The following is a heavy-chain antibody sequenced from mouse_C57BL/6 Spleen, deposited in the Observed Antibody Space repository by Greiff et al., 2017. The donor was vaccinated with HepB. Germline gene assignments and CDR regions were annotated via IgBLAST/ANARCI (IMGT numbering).Heavy chain of an antibody. J-gene: IGHJ4*01. CDR2: IRLKSDNYAT. CDR3: TEDGSSYAMDY. Sequence: EVKLVESGGGLVQPGGSMKLSCVASGFTFSNYWMNWVRQSPEKGLEWVAQIRLKSDNYATHYAESVKGRFTISRDDSKSSVYLQMNNLRAEDTGIDYCTEDGSSYAMDYWGQGTSVTVSS. D-gene: IGHD1-1*01. CDR1: GFTFSNYW. V-gene: IGHV6-3*01.